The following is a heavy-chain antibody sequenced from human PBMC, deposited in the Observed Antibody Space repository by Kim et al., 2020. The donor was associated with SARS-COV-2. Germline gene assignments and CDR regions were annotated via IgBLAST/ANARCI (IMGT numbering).Heavy chain of an antibody. Sequence: GGSLRLSCAASGFTFSSYSMNWVRQAPGKGLEWVSSISSSSSYIYYADSVKGRFTISRDNAKNSLYLQMNSLRAEDTAVYYCARDWNEMYCSSTSCPHYYYYYYMDVWGKGTTVTVSS. CDR3: ARDWNEMYCSSTSCPHYYYYYYMDV. J-gene: IGHJ6*03. V-gene: IGHV3-21*01. D-gene: IGHD2-2*01. CDR1: GFTFSSYS. CDR2: ISSSSSYI.